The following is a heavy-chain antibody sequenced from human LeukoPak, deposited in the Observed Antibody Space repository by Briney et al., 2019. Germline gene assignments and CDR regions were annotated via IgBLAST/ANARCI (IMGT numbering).Heavy chain of an antibody. V-gene: IGHV3-23*01. Sequence: PGGSLRLSCAASGFTFSSYAMSWVRQAPGKGLEWVSAISGSGGSTYYADSVKDRFTISRDNSKNTLYLQMNSLRAEDSALYYCARGGRGSAAVVAPRSFDIWGQGTMVTVSS. CDR2: ISGSGGST. CDR3: ARGGRGSAAVVAPRSFDI. CDR1: GFTFSSYA. J-gene: IGHJ3*02. D-gene: IGHD3-22*01.